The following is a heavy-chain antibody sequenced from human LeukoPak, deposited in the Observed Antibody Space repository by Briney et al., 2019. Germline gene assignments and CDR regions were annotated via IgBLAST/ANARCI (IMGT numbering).Heavy chain of an antibody. D-gene: IGHD6-25*01. Sequence: SVKVSCKAPGDSISPYVISWVRQAPGLGLEWMGGSVPFFGTAHYAPKFQGRVTLTRDDSTSSAYMELNSLRYDDPAVYFCSANGGPYYFNSWGQGTQVTVSS. CDR1: GDSISPYV. CDR3: SANGGPYYFNS. J-gene: IGHJ4*02. V-gene: IGHV1-69*05. CDR2: SVPFFGTA.